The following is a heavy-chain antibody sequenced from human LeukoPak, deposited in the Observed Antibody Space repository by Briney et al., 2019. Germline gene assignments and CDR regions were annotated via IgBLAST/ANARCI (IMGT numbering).Heavy chain of an antibody. CDR1: GYTLTELS. V-gene: IGHV1-24*01. Sequence: ASVKVSCKVSGYTLTELSMHWVRQAPGKGLEWMGGFDPEDGETIYAQKFQGRVTMTEDTSTDTAYMELSSLRSEDTAVYYCATDAGRGRTSCYECYYYGMDVWGQGTTVTVSS. J-gene: IGHJ6*02. CDR3: ATDAGRGRTSCYECYYYGMDV. CDR2: FDPEDGET. D-gene: IGHD2-2*01.